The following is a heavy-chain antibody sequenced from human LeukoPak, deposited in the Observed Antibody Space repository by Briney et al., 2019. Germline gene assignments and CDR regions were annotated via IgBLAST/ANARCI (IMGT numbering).Heavy chain of an antibody. CDR2: IYVNGETT. V-gene: IGHV3-23*01. Sequence: GGSLRLSCVASGVTFSSYAMNWVRDAPGKGLEWVSTIYVNGETTYYTDSVRGRFTISRDNSKNTLDLQMDSLRAEDTAVYYCAKDGLSSGWFIDSWGQGILVTVST. CDR1: GVTFSSYA. J-gene: IGHJ4*02. CDR3: AKDGLSSGWFIDS. D-gene: IGHD6-19*01.